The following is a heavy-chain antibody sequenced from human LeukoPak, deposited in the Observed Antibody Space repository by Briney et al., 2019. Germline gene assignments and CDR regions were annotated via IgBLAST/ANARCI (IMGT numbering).Heavy chain of an antibody. J-gene: IGHJ3*02. D-gene: IGHD4-17*01. CDR2: ISSSSSTI. CDR3: ARDRGYGDYDGAFDI. CDR1: GFTFSSYS. V-gene: IGHV3-48*02. Sequence: PGGSLRLSCAASGFTFSSYSMNWVRQAPGKGLEWVSHISSSSSTIYCADSVKGRFTISRDNAKNSLYLQMNSLRDEDTAVYYCARDRGYGDYDGAFDIWGQGTMVTVSS.